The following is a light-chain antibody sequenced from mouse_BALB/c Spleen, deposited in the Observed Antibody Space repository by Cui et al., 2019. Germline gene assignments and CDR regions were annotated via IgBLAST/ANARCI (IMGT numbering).Light chain of an antibody. V-gene: IGKV6-23*01. Sequence: DIVMTQSHKFMSTSVGDRVSITCKASQDVGTAVAWYQQKPGQSPKLLIYWAATRHTGVPDRFTGSGSGTDFTLTISNVQSEDLADYVCQQYSSYPLTFGAGTKLELK. CDR2: WAA. CDR1: QDVGTA. J-gene: IGKJ5*01. CDR3: QQYSSYPLT.